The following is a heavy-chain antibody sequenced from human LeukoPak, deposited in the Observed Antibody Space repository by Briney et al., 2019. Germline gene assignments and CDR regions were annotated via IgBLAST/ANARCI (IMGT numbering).Heavy chain of an antibody. Sequence: ASVKVSCKASGYTFTSYGISWVRQAPGQGLEWMGWISAYNGNTNYAQKFQGRVTITADESTSTAYMELSSLRSEDTAVYYCAREGIAAAGLPTQSVSWGQGTLVTVSS. CDR1: GYTFTSYG. CDR2: ISAYNGNT. CDR3: AREGIAAAGLPTQSVS. J-gene: IGHJ5*02. D-gene: IGHD6-13*01. V-gene: IGHV1-18*01.